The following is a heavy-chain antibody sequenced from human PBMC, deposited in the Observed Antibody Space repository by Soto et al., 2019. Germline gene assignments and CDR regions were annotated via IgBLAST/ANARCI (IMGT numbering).Heavy chain of an antibody. CDR3: AKGIINYYYGMDV. J-gene: IGHJ6*02. D-gene: IGHD3-10*01. Sequence: QVQLVQSGAEVKKPGASVKVSCKASGYSFTSYAVHWVRQAPGQGLEWMGWIIAGNGNTRFSQKFQGRVTITRDTSASTAYMELSSLISEDTAVYYCAKGIINYYYGMDVWGQGTTVTVSS. CDR1: GYSFTSYA. CDR2: IIAGNGNT. V-gene: IGHV1-3*01.